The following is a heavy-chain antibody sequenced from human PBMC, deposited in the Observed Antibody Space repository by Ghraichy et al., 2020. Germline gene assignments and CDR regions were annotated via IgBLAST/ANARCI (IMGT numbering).Heavy chain of an antibody. CDR1: GGSISSYY. CDR2: IYYSGST. Sequence: SETLSLTCTVSGGSISSYYWSWIRQPPGKGLEWIGYIYYSGSTNYNPSLKSRVTISVDTSKNQFSLKLSSVTAADTAVYYCARHSPYGSGSSDYWGQGTLVTVSS. V-gene: IGHV4-59*08. CDR3: ARHSPYGSGSSDY. D-gene: IGHD3-10*01. J-gene: IGHJ4*02.